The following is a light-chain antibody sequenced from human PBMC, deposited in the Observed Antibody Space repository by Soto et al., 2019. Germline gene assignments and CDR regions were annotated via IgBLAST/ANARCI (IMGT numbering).Light chain of an antibody. CDR2: GNS. Sequence: QPVLTQPPSVSGAPGQRVTISCTGSSSNIGAGYNVHWYQQLPGTAPKLLIYGNSNRPSGVPDRFSGSKSGTSASLAITGLXAXXXXDYYCQSYDSSLSGWVFGGGTKLTVL. J-gene: IGLJ3*02. V-gene: IGLV1-40*01. CDR1: SSNIGAGYN. CDR3: QSYDSSLSGWV.